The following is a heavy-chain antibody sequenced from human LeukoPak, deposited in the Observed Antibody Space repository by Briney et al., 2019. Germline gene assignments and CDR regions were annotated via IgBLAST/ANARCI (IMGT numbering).Heavy chain of an antibody. CDR3: ASTGEMYSSGWYFDF. J-gene: IGHJ4*02. Sequence: KPSETLSLTCTVSGGSISNYYWSWIRQPPGKGLEWIGYIIYSGSTNYNPTLKSRVTISIDTSKSQFSLKLSSVTAADTAVYYCASTGEMYSSGWYFDFWGQGTLVTVSS. D-gene: IGHD6-19*01. CDR1: GGSISNYY. V-gene: IGHV4-59*01. CDR2: IIYSGST.